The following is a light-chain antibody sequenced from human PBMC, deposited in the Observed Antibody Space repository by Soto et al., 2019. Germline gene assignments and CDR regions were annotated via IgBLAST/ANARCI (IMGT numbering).Light chain of an antibody. CDR2: DAS. V-gene: IGKV3-11*01. J-gene: IGKJ3*01. Sequence: ELVLTQSPATLSLSPGERATLSCRASQSVSSYLAWYKKKTGQATRIIIYDASNRDTGIPDRVSGRGSGKEFTLTISSLQSEDVAVYDGQQYDNWPLTFGPGTKVDIK. CDR1: QSVSSY. CDR3: QQYDNWPLT.